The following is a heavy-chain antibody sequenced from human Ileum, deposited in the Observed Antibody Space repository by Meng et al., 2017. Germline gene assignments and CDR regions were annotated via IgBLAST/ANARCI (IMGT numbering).Heavy chain of an antibody. Sequence: GESLKISCAASGFTFSSYEMNWVRQAPGKGLEWVSYITNSGRTISYADSVKGRFTISRDNAKNSLYLQMNSLRAEDTAIYYCARVQTNYYYDSSGPLGGMDYWGQGTLVTVSS. V-gene: IGHV3-48*03. CDR3: ARVQTNYYYDSSGPLGGMDY. D-gene: IGHD3-22*01. CDR1: GFTFSSYE. J-gene: IGHJ4*02. CDR2: ITNSGRTI.